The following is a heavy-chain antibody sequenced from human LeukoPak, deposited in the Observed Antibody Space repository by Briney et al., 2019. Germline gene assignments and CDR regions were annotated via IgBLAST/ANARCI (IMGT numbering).Heavy chain of an antibody. CDR3: ASPLAAAGTDFDY. J-gene: IGHJ4*02. V-gene: IGHV4-38-2*02. CDR1: GYSISSGYY. D-gene: IGHD6-13*01. Sequence: PSETLSLTCTVSGYSISSGYYWGWIRQPPGKGLEWIGSIYHSGSTYYNPSLKSRVTISVDTSKNQFSLKLSSVTAADTAVYYCASPLAAAGTDFDYWGQGTLVTVSS. CDR2: IYHSGST.